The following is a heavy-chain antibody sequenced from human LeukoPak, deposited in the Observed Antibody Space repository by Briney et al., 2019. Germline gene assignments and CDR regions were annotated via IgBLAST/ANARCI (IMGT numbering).Heavy chain of an antibody. Sequence: SVKVSSKASGGTFSSYAISWVRQAPGQGLEWMGGIIPIFGTANYAQKFQGRVTITADESTSTAYMELSSLRAEDTAVYYCAKDQDVPAAGTWGSIDYWGQGTLVTVSS. D-gene: IGHD6-13*01. CDR1: GGTFSSYA. J-gene: IGHJ4*02. CDR3: AKDQDVPAAGTWGSIDY. CDR2: IIPIFGTA. V-gene: IGHV1-69*13.